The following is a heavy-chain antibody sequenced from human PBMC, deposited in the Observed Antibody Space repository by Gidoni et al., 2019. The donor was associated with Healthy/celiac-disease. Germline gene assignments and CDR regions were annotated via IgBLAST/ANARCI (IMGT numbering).Heavy chain of an antibody. D-gene: IGHD2-15*01. CDR2: IYYSGST. J-gene: IGHJ5*02. Sequence: QLQLQESGPGLVKPSETLSLTCTVSGGSISSSSYYWGWIRQPPGKGLEWIGSIYYSGSTYYNPSLKSRVTISVDTSKNQFSLKLSSVTAADTAVYYCARGLMLRGQVVVGATMERWFDPWGQGTLVTVSS. CDR3: ARGLMLRGQVVVGATMERWFDP. CDR1: GGSISSSSYY. V-gene: IGHV4-39*07.